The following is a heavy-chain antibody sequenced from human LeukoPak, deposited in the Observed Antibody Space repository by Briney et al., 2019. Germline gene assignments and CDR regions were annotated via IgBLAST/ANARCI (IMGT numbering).Heavy chain of an antibody. V-gene: IGHV4-30-2*01. D-gene: IGHD2-2*01. Sequence: SQTLSLTCTVSGDSLNSGGFYWSWIRRPPGKGLQWIGNIYHGQITSFNPSFKGRVAISVDRSQNQFSLRMNSVTAADSAVYYCAREGLQYHFDFWGQGTLVTVSS. CDR2: IYHGQIT. CDR1: GDSLNSGGFY. J-gene: IGHJ4*02. CDR3: AREGLQYHFDF.